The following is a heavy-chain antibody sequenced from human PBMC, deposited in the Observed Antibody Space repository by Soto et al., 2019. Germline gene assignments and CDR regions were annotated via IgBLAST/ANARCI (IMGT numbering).Heavy chain of an antibody. V-gene: IGHV1-69*01. Sequence: QAQLEQSGGEVEKPGSSVKVSCKASRVAFSNFIVTWVRQAPGLGLEWVGGIIPIFGTANYAQKFQGRVTITADESTSTSYMEVNNLRSEDTAVYYCAKVRYSSPMGYYYGMDVCGQGTTVTVSS. CDR2: IIPIFGTA. CDR3: AKVRYSSPMGYYYGMDV. CDR1: RVAFSNFI. J-gene: IGHJ6*02. D-gene: IGHD6-19*01.